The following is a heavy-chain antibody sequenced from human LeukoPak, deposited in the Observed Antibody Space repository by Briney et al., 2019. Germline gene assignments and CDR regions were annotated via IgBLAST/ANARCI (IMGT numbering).Heavy chain of an antibody. CDR1: GDSVSNSIAA. Sequence: SQTLSLTCAISGDSVSNSIAAWNWIRQSPSRGLEWLGRTFYRSKWYYDSAVSVKSRITINPDTSKNQFSLQLNSVTPEDTAVYYCARENTLVRGTRNPFDYWGRGTLVTVSS. J-gene: IGHJ4*02. V-gene: IGHV6-1*01. CDR2: TFYRSKWYY. CDR3: ARENTLVRGTRNPFDY. D-gene: IGHD3-10*01.